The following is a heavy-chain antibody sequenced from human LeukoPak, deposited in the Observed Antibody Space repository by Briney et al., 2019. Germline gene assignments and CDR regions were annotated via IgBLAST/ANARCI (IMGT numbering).Heavy chain of an antibody. Sequence: SETLSLTCTVSGYSISSGYYWGWIRQPPGKGLEWIGSIYHSGSTYYNPSLKSRVTTSVDTSKNQFSLKLSSVTAADTAVYYCARYDSSAYAPLDYWGQGTLVTVSS. CDR3: ARYDSSAYAPLDY. J-gene: IGHJ4*02. CDR1: GYSISSGYY. V-gene: IGHV4-38-2*02. CDR2: IYHSGST. D-gene: IGHD3-22*01.